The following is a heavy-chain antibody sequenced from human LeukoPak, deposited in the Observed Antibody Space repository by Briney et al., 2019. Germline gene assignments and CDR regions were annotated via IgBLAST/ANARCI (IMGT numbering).Heavy chain of an antibody. J-gene: IGHJ3*02. Sequence: GGSLRLSCAASGLTVSSNYMSWVRHAPGKGLVGVSVIYSGGSTYYADSVKGRFTISRDHSKNTLYLQMNSLRAEDTAVYYCASRRNYPAFDIWGQGTMVTVSS. CDR2: IYSGGST. D-gene: IGHD4-11*01. V-gene: IGHV3-53*01. CDR3: ASRRNYPAFDI. CDR1: GLTVSSNY.